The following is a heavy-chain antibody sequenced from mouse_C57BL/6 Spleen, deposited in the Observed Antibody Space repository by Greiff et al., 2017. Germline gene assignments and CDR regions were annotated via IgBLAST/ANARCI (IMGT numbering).Heavy chain of an antibody. CDR1: GYTFTSYG. CDR3: ARGAFITTVVASDY. CDR2: IYPRSGNP. D-gene: IGHD1-1*01. Sequence: QVQLQQSGAELARPGASVKLSCKASGYTFTSYGISWVKQRTGQGLEWIGEIYPRSGNPYYNEKFQGKATLTADKSSSTAYMELRSLTSEDSAVYFCARGAFITTVVASDYWGQGTTLTVSS. V-gene: IGHV1-81*01. J-gene: IGHJ2*01.